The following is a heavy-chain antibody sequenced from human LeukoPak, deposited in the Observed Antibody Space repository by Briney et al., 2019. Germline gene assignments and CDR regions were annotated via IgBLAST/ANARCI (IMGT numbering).Heavy chain of an antibody. V-gene: IGHV1-18*01. CDR3: ASSEYYYGSGRVGPFDP. Sequence: GASVKVSCKASGYTFTSYGISWVRQAPGQGLEWMGWISAYNGNTNYAQKLQGRVTMTTDTSTSTAYMELRSLRSDDTAVYYCASSEYYYGSGRVGPFDPWGQGTLVTVSS. CDR1: GYTFTSYG. D-gene: IGHD3-10*01. CDR2: ISAYNGNT. J-gene: IGHJ5*02.